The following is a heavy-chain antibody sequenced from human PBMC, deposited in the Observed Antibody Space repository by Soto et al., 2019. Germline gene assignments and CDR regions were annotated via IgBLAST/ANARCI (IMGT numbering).Heavy chain of an antibody. CDR2: ISPYNGNT. D-gene: IGHD2-8*01. J-gene: IGHJ4*02. CDR1: GYTFSNFG. V-gene: IGHV1-18*01. CDR3: ARDRLGVSVTGGGLDS. Sequence: GASVKVSCKASGYTFSNFGLSWVRQAPGQGLELMGWISPYNGNTNYAQKLQGRLTMTTDTSTSTAYMELRSLRSDDTAVYYCARDRLGVSVTGGGLDSWGQGTLVTVSS.